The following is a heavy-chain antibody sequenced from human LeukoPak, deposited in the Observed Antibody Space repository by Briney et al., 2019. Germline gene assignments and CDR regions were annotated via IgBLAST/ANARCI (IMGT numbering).Heavy chain of an antibody. CDR1: GDSFNSDF. V-gene: IGHV4-59*01. CDR2: ISYSGST. D-gene: IGHD1-20*01. J-gene: IGHJ4*02. Sequence: SETLSLTRSVSGDSFNSDFWSWIRQPPGKGLEWIGYISYSGSTNYNPSLQSRVTMSLDTSKNQFSLNLNSVTAADTAVYFCARAPNWNYFDDWGQGTLVTVSS. CDR3: ARAPNWNYFDD.